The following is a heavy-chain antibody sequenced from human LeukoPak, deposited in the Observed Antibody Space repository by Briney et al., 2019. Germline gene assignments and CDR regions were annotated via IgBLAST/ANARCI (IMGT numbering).Heavy chain of an antibody. Sequence: KTGGSLRLSCAASGFTFDDSAMHWVRQTPGKGLEWVSLISGDGAITYYADSVKGRFTISRDNGKNTLYLQMNSLRAEDTAIYHCTSDTVDTAVGIDYWGQGTVVTVSS. CDR3: TSDTVDTAVGIDY. J-gene: IGHJ4*02. CDR2: ISGDGAIT. D-gene: IGHD5-18*01. V-gene: IGHV3-43*02. CDR1: GFTFDDSA.